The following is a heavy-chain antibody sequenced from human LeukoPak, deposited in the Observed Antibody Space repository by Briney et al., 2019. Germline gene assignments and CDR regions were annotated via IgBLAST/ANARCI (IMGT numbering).Heavy chain of an antibody. CDR3: AKSHPPTVTTEEGEYLQH. V-gene: IGHV3-30*18. CDR1: GFTFSSYG. CDR2: ISFDGSNQ. Sequence: GGSLRLSCAASGFTFSSYGMHWVRQAPGQGLEWVAVISFDGSNQYYADSVKGRFTIYRDNFKNTVYLQMNSLRAEETAVYYCAKSHPPTVTTEEGEYLQHWGQGTLVTVSS. J-gene: IGHJ1*01. D-gene: IGHD4-17*01.